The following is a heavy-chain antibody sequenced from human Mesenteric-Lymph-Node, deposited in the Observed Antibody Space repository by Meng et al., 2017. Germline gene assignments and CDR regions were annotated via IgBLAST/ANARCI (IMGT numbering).Heavy chain of an antibody. CDR1: GGSFIAFS. CDR3: VRGPNRGSNWPFGY. CDR2: VDPTAGT. Sequence: VQLKQGGTGLLKPSEPLSLTCAVYGGSFIAFSWTWIRQTPKKGLEWIGEVDPTAGTTYNPSLKSRVSISLDMSKNQFYLRLNSTTAADTAVYYCVRGPNRGSNWPFGYWGQGTLVTVSS. V-gene: IGHV4-34*01. J-gene: IGHJ4*02. D-gene: IGHD6-13*01.